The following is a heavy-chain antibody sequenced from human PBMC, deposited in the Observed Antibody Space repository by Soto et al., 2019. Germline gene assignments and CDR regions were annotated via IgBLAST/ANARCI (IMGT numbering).Heavy chain of an antibody. CDR1: GFTFGSYS. D-gene: IGHD3-9*01. V-gene: IGHV3-48*04. J-gene: IGHJ4*02. Sequence: PGGSLRLSCVASGFTFGSYSMVWVRQAPGKGLEWVSYIFASSTTIYYADTVKGRFTVSRDNAQNSLSLLMNSLRVEDTAVYYCARDRDWAFDYWGQGTLVTVSS. CDR2: IFASSTTI. CDR3: ARDRDWAFDY.